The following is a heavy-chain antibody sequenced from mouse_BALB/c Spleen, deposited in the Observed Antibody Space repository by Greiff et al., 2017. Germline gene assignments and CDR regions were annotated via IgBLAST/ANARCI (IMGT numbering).Heavy chain of an antibody. Sequence: DVKLVESGGGLVKPGGSLKLSCAASGFTFSSFGMHWVRQAPEKGLEWVAYISSGSSTIYYADTVKGRFTISRDNPKNTLFLQMTSLRSEDTAMYYCARSEGYSWFAYWGQGTLVTVSA. J-gene: IGHJ3*01. V-gene: IGHV5-17*02. D-gene: IGHD2-3*01. CDR2: ISSGSSTI. CDR1: GFTFSSFG. CDR3: ARSEGYSWFAY.